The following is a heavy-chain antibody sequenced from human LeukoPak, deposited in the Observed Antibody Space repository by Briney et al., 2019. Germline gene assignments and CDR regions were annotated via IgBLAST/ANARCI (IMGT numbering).Heavy chain of an antibody. CDR3: ASFSDYGSGSYYPPLY. V-gene: IGHV3-21*01. Sequence: GGSLRLSCAASGFSFSSYSMNWVRQAPGKGLEWVSSISRSSTYIYYADSVKGRFTISRDNAKNSLYLQMNSLRAEDTAVYYCASFSDYGSGSYYPPLYWGQGTLVTVSS. CDR1: GFSFSSYS. J-gene: IGHJ4*02. CDR2: ISRSSTYI. D-gene: IGHD3-10*01.